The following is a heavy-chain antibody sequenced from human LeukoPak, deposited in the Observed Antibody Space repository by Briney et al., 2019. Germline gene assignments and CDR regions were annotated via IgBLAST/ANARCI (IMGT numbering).Heavy chain of an antibody. J-gene: IGHJ4*02. Sequence: ASVKVSCKASGYTFTGYYMHWVRQAPGQGLEWMVWINPNSGGTNYAQKFQGRVTMTRDTSISTAYMELSRLRSDDTAVYYCARPVYYCSGGSCYTSYFDYWGQGTLVTVSS. CDR1: GYTFTGYY. D-gene: IGHD2-15*01. V-gene: IGHV1-2*02. CDR2: INPNSGGT. CDR3: ARPVYYCSGGSCYTSYFDY.